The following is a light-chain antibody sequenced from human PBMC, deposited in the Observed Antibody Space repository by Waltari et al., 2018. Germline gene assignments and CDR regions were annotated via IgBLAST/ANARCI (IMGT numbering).Light chain of an antibody. CDR2: GAS. J-gene: IGKJ1*01. CDR3: QHYVRLPVT. CDR1: QSIGRS. V-gene: IGKV3-20*01. Sequence: EIMLTQSPGTLSLSPGERATLSCRTSQSIGRSLAWSQRKPGQAPRLLIYGASSRATDIPDRFSGSGSGTDFSLTINRLEPEDSALYYCQHYVRLPVTFGQGTKVEIK.